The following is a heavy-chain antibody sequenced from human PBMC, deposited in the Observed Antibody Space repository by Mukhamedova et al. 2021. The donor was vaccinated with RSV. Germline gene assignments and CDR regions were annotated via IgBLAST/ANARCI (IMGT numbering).Heavy chain of an antibody. D-gene: IGHD2-15*01. CDR3: VRGVVAATNWFDP. V-gene: IGHV4-59*09. Sequence: SRITISLDTSKNQFSLKLSSVTAADTAVYYCVRGVVAATNWFDPWGQGTLVTVSS. J-gene: IGHJ5*02.